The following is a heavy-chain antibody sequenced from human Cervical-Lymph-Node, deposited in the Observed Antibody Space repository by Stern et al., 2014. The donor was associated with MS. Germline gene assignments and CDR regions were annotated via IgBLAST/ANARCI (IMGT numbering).Heavy chain of an antibody. Sequence: VQLVQSGAEVKKPGESLKISCEASGYLFDDYWIGWVRQMSGRGLELVAIIFPRDSNTRYSPSVQGQVTITADKSISTADLQWGSLKPSDPPMYYCARSPATPSGYDRFDYWGQGALVTVSS. D-gene: IGHD5-12*01. J-gene: IGHJ4*02. V-gene: IGHV5-51*03. CDR2: IFPRDSNT. CDR1: GYLFDDYW. CDR3: ARSPATPSGYDRFDY.